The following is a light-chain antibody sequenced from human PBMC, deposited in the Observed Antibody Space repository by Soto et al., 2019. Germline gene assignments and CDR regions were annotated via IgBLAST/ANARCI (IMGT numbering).Light chain of an antibody. CDR1: QSISSW. V-gene: IGKV1-5*03. J-gene: IGKJ1*01. CDR2: KAS. Sequence: DIQMIQSPSTLSASVGDRVTITCRASQSISSWLAWYQQKPGKAPKLLIYKASSLESGVPSRFSGSGSGTEFTLTISSLQPDDFATYYCQQYNSYSEWTFGQGTKV. CDR3: QQYNSYSEWT.